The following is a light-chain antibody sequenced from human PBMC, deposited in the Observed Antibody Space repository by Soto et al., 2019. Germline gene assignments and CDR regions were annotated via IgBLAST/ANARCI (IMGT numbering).Light chain of an antibody. CDR3: SSFTTNSTVV. CDR2: GVT. Sequence: QSVLTQPASVSGSPGQSITISCTGSSSDVGGYNYVSWYQQHPGKAPKLLIFGVTNRPSGIPNRFSGSKSGNTASLTISGLQGEDEAVYFCSSFTTNSTVVFGGGTKLTVL. J-gene: IGLJ2*01. V-gene: IGLV2-14*03. CDR1: SSDVGGYNY.